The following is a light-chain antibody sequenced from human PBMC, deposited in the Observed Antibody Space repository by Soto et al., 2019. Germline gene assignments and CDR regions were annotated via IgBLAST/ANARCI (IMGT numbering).Light chain of an antibody. J-gene: IGKJ4*01. CDR3: QQFGSSPWDLT. Sequence: EIVLTQSPGTLSLSPGERATLSCRASQSVSGSFLAWYQQKPGQAPRLLVYGASSRATGIPDRFSGGGSGADFILTISRLEPEDFAVYYCQQFGSSPWDLTFGGGTKVEIK. CDR1: QSVSGSF. CDR2: GAS. V-gene: IGKV3-20*01.